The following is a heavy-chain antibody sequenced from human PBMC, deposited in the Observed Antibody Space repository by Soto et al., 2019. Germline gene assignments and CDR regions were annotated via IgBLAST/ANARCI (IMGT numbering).Heavy chain of an antibody. CDR2: ISWDGDTT. D-gene: IGHD3-3*01. Sequence: PGSSMRLACATSGVTVADYSMHWVRQAPGKGLEWVSLISWDGDTTYYTDSVKGRFTISRDNNKNSLYLQMNSLRPEDTALYYCSDFPNYWGQGTLVTVSS. J-gene: IGHJ4*02. CDR3: SDFPNY. CDR1: GVTVADYS. V-gene: IGHV3-43*01.